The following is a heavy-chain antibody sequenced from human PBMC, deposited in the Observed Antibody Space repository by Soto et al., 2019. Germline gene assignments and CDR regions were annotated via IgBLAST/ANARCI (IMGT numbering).Heavy chain of an antibody. CDR2: VYYIGSS. V-gene: IGHV4-30-4*01. CDR3: ARMSYYYDKWYFDL. Sequence: QLQESGPGLVKPSQTLSLTCSVSGGSINNDDFYWSCLRQTPGKGLQWIVYVYYIGSSDCIPSLKSRLSISIEKSKNQSTRKRSSVTAADTAIYYCARMSYYYDKWYFDLWGRGTLVTVSS. CDR1: GGSINNDDFY. D-gene: IGHD3-22*01. J-gene: IGHJ2*01.